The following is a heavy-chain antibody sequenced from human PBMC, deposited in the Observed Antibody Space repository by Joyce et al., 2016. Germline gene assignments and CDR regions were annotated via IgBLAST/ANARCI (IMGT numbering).Heavy chain of an antibody. CDR2: INAGNGNT. J-gene: IGHJ4*01. CDR1: GYTFTGHT. D-gene: IGHD3-10*01. V-gene: IGHV1-3*01. Sequence: QVQLVQSGAEVKKPGASVKVSCKASGYTFTGHTIHWVRQAPGQSLEWMGWINAGNGNTGYSQKFQGRVTVSRDTSANTAYMEVSSLRSEDTAVYYCARGSSALTYFDFWGQEPWSPSPQ. CDR3: ARGSSALTYFDF.